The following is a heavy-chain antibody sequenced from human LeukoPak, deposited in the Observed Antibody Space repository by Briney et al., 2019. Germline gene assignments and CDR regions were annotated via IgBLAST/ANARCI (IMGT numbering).Heavy chain of an antibody. J-gene: IGHJ6*03. CDR2: IYSSGNI. CDR3: ARDRGAVAGIHYYYYMDV. D-gene: IGHD6-19*01. V-gene: IGHV4-59*01. Sequence: SETLSLTCTVSGGSFSSYFWSWIRQPPGKGLEWIGYIYSSGNINYNPSLKSRVTMSVGTSKNKFSLKLSSVTAADTAVYYCARDRGAVAGIHYYYYMDVWGKGTTVTVSS. CDR1: GGSFSSYF.